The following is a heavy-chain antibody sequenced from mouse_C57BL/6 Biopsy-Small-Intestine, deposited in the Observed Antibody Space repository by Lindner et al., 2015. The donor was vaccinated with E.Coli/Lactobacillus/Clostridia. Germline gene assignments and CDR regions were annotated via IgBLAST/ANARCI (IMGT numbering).Heavy chain of an antibody. CDR3: ARSDYGNSFDY. Sequence: VQLQESGAELVRPGTSVKMSCKASGYTFTNYWIGWAKQRPGHGLEWIGDIYPGGGYTNYNEKFKGKATLTADKSSSTAYMQFSSLTSEDSAIYYCARSDYGNSFDYWGQGTTLTVSS. D-gene: IGHD2-1*01. CDR2: IYPGGGYT. V-gene: IGHV1-63*01. CDR1: GYTFTNYW. J-gene: IGHJ2*01.